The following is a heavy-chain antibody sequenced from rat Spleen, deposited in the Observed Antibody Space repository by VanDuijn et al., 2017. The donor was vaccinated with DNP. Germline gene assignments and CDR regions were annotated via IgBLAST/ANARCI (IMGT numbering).Heavy chain of an antibody. J-gene: IGHJ2*01. D-gene: IGHD5-1*01. CDR1: GFTFSDFA. CDR2: INTVGVNT. V-gene: IGHV5S13*01. Sequence: EVQLVESGGGLVQPGRSMKLSCAASGFTFSDFAMAWVLQAPTKGLEWVASINTVGVNTYYRDSVKGRFTISRDNAKNTQYLQMDSLRSEDTATYFCATVVVTGSLDYWGQGVMVTVSS. CDR3: ATVVVTGSLDY.